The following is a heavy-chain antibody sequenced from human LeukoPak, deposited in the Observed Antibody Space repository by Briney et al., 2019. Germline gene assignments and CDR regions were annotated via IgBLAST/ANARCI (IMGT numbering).Heavy chain of an antibody. Sequence: PGGSLRLSCAASGSTFSEAWLSWVRQAPGKGLEWVGRIKSKTDGGTTEYAAPVKGRFTISRDDSKNTVYLQMNSLKTEDTAVYYCTTESGWIQLWFSSYYYYYFMDVWGKGTTVTISS. CDR3: TTESGWIQLWFSSYYYYYFMDV. J-gene: IGHJ6*03. V-gene: IGHV3-15*01. D-gene: IGHD5-18*01. CDR1: GSTFSEAW. CDR2: IKSKTDGGTT.